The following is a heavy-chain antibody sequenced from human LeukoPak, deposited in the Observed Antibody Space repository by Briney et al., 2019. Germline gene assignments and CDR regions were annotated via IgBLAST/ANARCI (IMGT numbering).Heavy chain of an antibody. V-gene: IGHV1-2*02. Sequence: GASVKVPCKASGYTFTGYYMHWVRQAPGQGLEWMGWINPNSGGTNHAQKFQGRVTMTRDTSISTAYMELSRLRSDDTAVYYCARDKGVILETTVVTRYFDYWGQGTLVTVSS. CDR2: INPNSGGT. CDR1: GYTFTGYY. J-gene: IGHJ4*02. D-gene: IGHD4-23*01. CDR3: ARDKGVILETTVVTRYFDY.